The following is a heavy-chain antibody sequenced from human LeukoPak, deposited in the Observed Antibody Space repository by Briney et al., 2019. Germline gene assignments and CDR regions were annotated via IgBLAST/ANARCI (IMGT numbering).Heavy chain of an antibody. CDR2: ITDDEDT. Sequence: PGGSLRLSCAASGFIFSDHYMDWVRQAPGKGLESVSVITDDEDTYYADSVKGRFTISRDNSQNTVFLQMNSLRVEDTAVYYCAKVDYWSPENYFDSWGQGTLVTVSS. D-gene: IGHD1-1*01. CDR3: AKVDYWSPENYFDS. CDR1: GFIFSDHY. V-gene: IGHV3-53*01. J-gene: IGHJ4*02.